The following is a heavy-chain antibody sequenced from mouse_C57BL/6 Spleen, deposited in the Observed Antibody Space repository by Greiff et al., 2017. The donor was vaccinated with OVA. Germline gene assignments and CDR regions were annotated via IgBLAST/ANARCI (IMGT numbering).Heavy chain of an antibody. V-gene: IGHV10-1*01. CDR1: GFSFNTYA. Sequence: DVKLVESGGGLVQPKGSLKLSCAASGFSFNTYAMNWVRQAPGKGLEWVARIRSKSNNYATYYADSVKDRFTISRDDSESMLYLQMNNLKTEDTAMYYCVSPLLDYAMDYWGQGTSVTVSS. CDR3: VSPLLDYAMDY. CDR2: IRSKSNNYAT. J-gene: IGHJ4*01. D-gene: IGHD2-10*01.